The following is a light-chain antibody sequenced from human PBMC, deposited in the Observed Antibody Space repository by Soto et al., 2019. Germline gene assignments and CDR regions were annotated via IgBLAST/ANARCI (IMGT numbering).Light chain of an antibody. V-gene: IGLV2-23*02. CDR2: EVS. J-gene: IGLJ1*01. CDR1: SSDVGSYNL. Sequence: QSALTQPASVSGSPGQSITISCTGTSSDVGSYNLVSWYQQHPGKAPKLMIYEVSKWPSVVSNRFSGSKSGNTASLTISGLQAEDEADYYCCSYAGSSTYVFGTGTKLTVL. CDR3: CSYAGSSTYV.